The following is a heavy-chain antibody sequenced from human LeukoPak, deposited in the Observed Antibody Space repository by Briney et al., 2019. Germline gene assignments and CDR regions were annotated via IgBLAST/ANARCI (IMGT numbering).Heavy chain of an antibody. CDR3: ARLVDTAMVDYYYYMDV. CDR2: ISGSGGST. J-gene: IGHJ6*03. Sequence: TGGSLRLSCAASVFTFSSYGMSWVRQAPGKGLDWVSAISGSGGSTYYADSVKGRFTISRDNSKNTLYLQMNSLRAEDTAVYYCARLVDTAMVDYYYYMDVWGKGTTVTVSS. D-gene: IGHD5-18*01. V-gene: IGHV3-23*01. CDR1: VFTFSSYG.